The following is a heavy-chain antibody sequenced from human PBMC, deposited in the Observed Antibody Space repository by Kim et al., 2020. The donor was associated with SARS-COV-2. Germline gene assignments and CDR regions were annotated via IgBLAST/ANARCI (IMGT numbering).Heavy chain of an antibody. CDR2: ISNDGSAK. CDR1: GFTFSNYL. CDR3: AREAYYSESGGSEKAFDI. Sequence: GGSLRLSCVASGFTFSNYLMHWVRQAPGMGLEWVALISNDGSAKYFAESVKGRFTISRDNSKNTLFLQMDSLRAADTAVYFCAREAYYSESGGSEKAFDIWGQGTLVTVSS. D-gene: IGHD3-22*01. V-gene: IGHV3-30*04. J-gene: IGHJ3*02.